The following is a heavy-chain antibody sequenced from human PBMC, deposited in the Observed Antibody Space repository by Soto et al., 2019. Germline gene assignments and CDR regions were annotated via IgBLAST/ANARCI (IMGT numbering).Heavy chain of an antibody. J-gene: IGHJ2*01. D-gene: IGHD3-22*01. Sequence: QVQLVESGGGVVQPGRSLRLSCAASGFTFSSYGMHWVRQAPGKGLEWVAVIWYDGSTKYYADSVKGRFTISRDNSKNTLYLQMNSLRAEDTAVYYCARDYDSSGYPRWYFDLWGRGTLDTVSS. CDR2: IWYDGSTK. CDR1: GFTFSSYG. V-gene: IGHV3-33*01. CDR3: ARDYDSSGYPRWYFDL.